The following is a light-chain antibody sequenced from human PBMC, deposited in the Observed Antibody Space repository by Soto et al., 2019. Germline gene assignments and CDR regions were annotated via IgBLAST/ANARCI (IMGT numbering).Light chain of an antibody. V-gene: IGLV1-47*02. CDR3: AAWDDSLSGPGV. Sequence: QSVLTQPPSASGTPGQRVTISCSGSSSNIGSNYVYWYQQLPGTAPKLLIYSNNQRPSGVPDRFSGSKSGTSASLAISGLRSEDEADYYCAAWDDSLSGPGVFGGGTKRPS. CDR1: SSNIGSNY. CDR2: SNN. J-gene: IGLJ3*02.